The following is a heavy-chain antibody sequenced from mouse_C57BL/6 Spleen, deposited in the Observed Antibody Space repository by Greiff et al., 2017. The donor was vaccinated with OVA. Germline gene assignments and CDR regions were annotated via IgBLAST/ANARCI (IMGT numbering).Heavy chain of an antibody. CDR3: ASSITTVGAYYFGD. D-gene: IGHD1-1*01. J-gene: IGHJ2*01. V-gene: IGHV1-64*01. Sequence: QVQLQQPGAELVKPGASVTLSCKASGYTFTSYWMHWVKQRPGQGLEWIGMIHPNSGSPNYNEKFKSKATLTGDKSSSTAYMQLSSLTSEDSAVYYGASSITTVGAYYFGDWGQGTTLTVSS. CDR2: IHPNSGSP. CDR1: GYTFTSYW.